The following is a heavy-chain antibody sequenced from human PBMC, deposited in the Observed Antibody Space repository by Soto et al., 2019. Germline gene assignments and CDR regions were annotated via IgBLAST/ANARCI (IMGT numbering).Heavy chain of an antibody. Sequence: EVQLAESGGDLVKPGGSLRLSCAASGFTFNTAWMNWVRQTPGKGLEWVGRIKSKGNGGTIDYAAPVKGRFTISRDDSQNTLYLEMNSLKTEDTAVDYCAADLPDWGAYAFDYWGQGNLVTVSS. CDR3: AADLPDWGAYAFDY. CDR2: IKSKGNGGTI. V-gene: IGHV3-15*07. J-gene: IGHJ4*02. D-gene: IGHD3-16*01. CDR1: GFTFNTAW.